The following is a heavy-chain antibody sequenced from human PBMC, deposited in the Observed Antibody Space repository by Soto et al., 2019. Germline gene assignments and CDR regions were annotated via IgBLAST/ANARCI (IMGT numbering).Heavy chain of an antibody. CDR3: TRDIFRTITTVDF. CDR2: ISWNGAFT. J-gene: IGHJ4*02. Sequence: EVQLVGSGGGLVQPGRSLRLSCVGSGFDFDDHAMSWVRQAPGKGLEWVSGISWNGAFTGYANSVRGRFTISRDDAKNSLFLQMNSLRPEDTAFYYCTRDIFRTITTVDFWGQGTLVTVSS. CDR1: GFDFDDHA. D-gene: IGHD4-4*01. V-gene: IGHV3-9*01.